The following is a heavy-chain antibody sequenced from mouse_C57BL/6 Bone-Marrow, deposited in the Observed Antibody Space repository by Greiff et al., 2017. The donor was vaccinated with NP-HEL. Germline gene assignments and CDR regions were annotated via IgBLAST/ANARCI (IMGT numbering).Heavy chain of an antibody. CDR3: ARANYYGSSSYYFDY. V-gene: IGHV5-4*03. CDR2: ISDGGSYT. Sequence: EVKLMESGGGLVKPGGSLKLSCAASGFTFSSYAMSWVRQTPEKRLEWVATISDGGSYTYYPDNVKGRFTISRDNAKNNLYLQMSHLKSEDTAMYYCARANYYGSSSYYFDYWGQGTTLTVSS. D-gene: IGHD1-1*01. CDR1: GFTFSSYA. J-gene: IGHJ2*01.